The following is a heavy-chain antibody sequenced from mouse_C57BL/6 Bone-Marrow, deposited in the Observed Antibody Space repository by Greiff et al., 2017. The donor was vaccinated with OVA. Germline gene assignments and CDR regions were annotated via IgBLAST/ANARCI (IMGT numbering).Heavy chain of an antibody. CDR2: IRLKSDNYAT. J-gene: IGHJ2*01. D-gene: IGHD2-2*01. V-gene: IGHV6-3*01. CDR1: GFTFSNYW. Sequence: EVQGVESGGGLVQPGGSMKLSCVASGFTFSNYWMNWVRQSTEKGLEWVAQIRLKSDNYATHYAESVKGRFTISRDDSKSSVYLQMNNLRAEDTGIYYCTGGPSMVTTVDYWGQGTTLTVSS. CDR3: TGGPSMVTTVDY.